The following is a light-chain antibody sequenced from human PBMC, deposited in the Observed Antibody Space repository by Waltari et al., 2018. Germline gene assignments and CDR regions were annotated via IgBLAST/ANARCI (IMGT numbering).Light chain of an antibody. CDR3: AAWADSLSGYV. V-gene: IGLV1-44*01. Sequence: QSVLTQPPSASGPPGQRVTISCSGAMSNIDGEIISGLQHIPGRAPTLLIYNNNQRPAGVPARFSASKSGTSASLAISGLQSEDEADYYCAAWADSLSGYVFGTGTKVTVL. CDR1: MSNIDGEI. J-gene: IGLJ1*01. CDR2: NNN.